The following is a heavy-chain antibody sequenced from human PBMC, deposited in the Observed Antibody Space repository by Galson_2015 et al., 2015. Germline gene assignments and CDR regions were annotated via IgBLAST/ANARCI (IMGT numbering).Heavy chain of an antibody. CDR3: ARDGRDIVATPLDV. D-gene: IGHD5-12*01. J-gene: IGHJ6*02. CDR2: ISSSSSYI. CDR1: GFTFSSYS. Sequence: SLRLSCAASGFTFSSYSVNWVRQAPGKGLEWVSSISSSSSYIYYADSVKGRFTISRDNAKNSLYLQMNSLRAEDTAVYYCARDGRDIVATPLDVWGQGTTVTVSS. V-gene: IGHV3-21*01.